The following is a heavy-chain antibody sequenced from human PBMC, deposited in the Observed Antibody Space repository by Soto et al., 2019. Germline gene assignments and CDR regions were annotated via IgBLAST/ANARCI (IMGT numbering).Heavy chain of an antibody. V-gene: IGHV1-18*01. D-gene: IGHD3-10*01. J-gene: IGHJ4*02. CDR1: GYTFTTYG. CDR3: ARVHPLWFGDFWC. Sequence: QVQLVQSGAEVKKPGASVKVSCKTSGYTFTTYGIGWVRQAPGQGLEWMGWISPYTGVTHYAQKFQGRVTMTADTSTSTAYMDLRSLRSDDTAVYYCARVHPLWFGDFWCRGQGTLVTVSS. CDR2: ISPYTGVT.